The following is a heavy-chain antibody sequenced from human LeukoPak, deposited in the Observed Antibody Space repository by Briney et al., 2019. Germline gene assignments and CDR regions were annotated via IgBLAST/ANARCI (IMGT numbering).Heavy chain of an antibody. CDR2: ISSSSFYI. CDR3: AGDKSMDV. CDR1: GFTFSSYS. V-gene: IGHV3-21*01. Sequence: GRSLRLSCAPSGFTFSSYSMNWVRQAPGKGLEWVSSISSSSFYIYDADSVKSRFTISRSNGKNSLYLQMNRLRAEYTDVYYCAGDKSMDVWGQGTTVTVSS. J-gene: IGHJ6*02.